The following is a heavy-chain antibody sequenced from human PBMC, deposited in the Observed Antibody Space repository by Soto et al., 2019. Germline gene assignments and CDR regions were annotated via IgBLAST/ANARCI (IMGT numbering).Heavy chain of an antibody. J-gene: IGHJ4*02. CDR3: AKRRGAGGHFDY. CDR2: VSIGGST. Sequence: GGSLRLSCAASGFTFSSYAMGWVRQGPGKGLEWVAVVSIGGSTHYADPVRGRFTISRDNSKNTLSLQMNSLTAEDTAVYFCAKRRGAGGHFDYWGQGALVTVSS. D-gene: IGHD2-15*01. CDR1: GFTFSSYA. V-gene: IGHV3-23*01.